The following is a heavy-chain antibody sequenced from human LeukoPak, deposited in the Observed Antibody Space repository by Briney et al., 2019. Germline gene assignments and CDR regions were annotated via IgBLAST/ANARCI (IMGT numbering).Heavy chain of an antibody. CDR3: AIVLYSSWFDP. V-gene: IGHV3-11*04. D-gene: IGHD6-13*01. CDR2: ISSSGSTI. Sequence: GGSLRLSCAASGFTFSDYYMSWIRQAPGKWLEWVSYISSSGSTIYYADSVKGRFTISRDNAKNSLYLQMNSLRAEDTAVYYCAIVLYSSWFDPWGQGTLVTVSS. J-gene: IGHJ5*02. CDR1: GFTFSDYY.